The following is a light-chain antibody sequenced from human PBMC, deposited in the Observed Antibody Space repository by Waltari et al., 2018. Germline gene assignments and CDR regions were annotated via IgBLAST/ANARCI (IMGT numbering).Light chain of an antibody. Sequence: AIRLTQSPSSLSASKGDRVTITCRASQGISTYLAWYQQKPWKAPKLLIYAASTLQSGVPSRFSGSGSGTDFTLTISCLQSEDFATYYCQQYYSYPSAFGPGTKVDIK. CDR3: QQYYSYPSA. CDR2: AAS. J-gene: IGKJ3*01. V-gene: IGKV1-8*01. CDR1: QGISTY.